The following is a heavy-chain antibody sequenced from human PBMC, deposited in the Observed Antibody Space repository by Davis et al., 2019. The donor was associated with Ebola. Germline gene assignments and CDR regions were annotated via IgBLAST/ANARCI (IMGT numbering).Heavy chain of an antibody. Sequence: SCAASGFTFSSYGMHWVRQAPGKGLEWVAVISYDGSNKYYADSVKGRFTISRDNSKNTLYLQMNSLRVEDTAVYYCAKLGEGDYRPYGHYGMDVWGKGTTVTVSS. CDR2: ISYDGSNK. CDR3: AKLGEGDYRPYGHYGMDV. J-gene: IGHJ6*04. D-gene: IGHD4-17*01. V-gene: IGHV3-30*18. CDR1: GFTFSSYG.